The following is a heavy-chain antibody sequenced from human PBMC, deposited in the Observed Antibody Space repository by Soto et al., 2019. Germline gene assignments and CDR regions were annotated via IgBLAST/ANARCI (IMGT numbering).Heavy chain of an antibody. CDR3: ARRPQYYYDSSGLDGMDV. V-gene: IGHV3-21*01. CDR1: GFTFSSYS. J-gene: IGHJ6*02. CDR2: ISSSSSYI. D-gene: IGHD3-22*01. Sequence: PGGSLRLSCAASGFTFSSYSMNWFRQAPGKGLEWVSSISSSSSYIYYADSVKGRFTISRDNAKNSLYLQMNSLRAEDTAVYYCARRPQYYYDSSGLDGMDVWGQGTTVTVSS.